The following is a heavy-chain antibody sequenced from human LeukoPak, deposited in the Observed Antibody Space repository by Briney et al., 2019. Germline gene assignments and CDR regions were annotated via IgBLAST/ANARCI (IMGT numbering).Heavy chain of an antibody. CDR2: IRYDGSNK. CDR1: GFTFSSYG. CDR3: AKDPVGHRSLEYDP. D-gene: IGHD2-15*01. V-gene: IGHV3-30*02. J-gene: IGHJ5*02. Sequence: GGSLRLSCAASGFTFSSYGMHWVRQAPGKGLEWVAFIRYDGSNKYYADSVKGRFTISRDNSKNTLYLQMNSLRAEDTAVYYCAKDPVGHRSLEYDPWGQGTLVTVST.